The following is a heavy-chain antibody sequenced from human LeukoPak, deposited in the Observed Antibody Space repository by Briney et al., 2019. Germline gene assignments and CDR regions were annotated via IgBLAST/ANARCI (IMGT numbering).Heavy chain of an antibody. J-gene: IGHJ6*03. CDR3: ASVAAPGRYYMDV. D-gene: IGHD6-13*01. CDR1: GGSISSGSYY. CDR2: IYTSGST. Sequence: SETLSLTCTVSGGSISSGSYYWSWIRQPAGKGLEWIGRIYTSGSTNYNPSLKSRVTISVDTSKNQFSLKLSSVTAADTAVYYCASVAAPGRYYMDVWGKGTTVTVSS. V-gene: IGHV4-61*02.